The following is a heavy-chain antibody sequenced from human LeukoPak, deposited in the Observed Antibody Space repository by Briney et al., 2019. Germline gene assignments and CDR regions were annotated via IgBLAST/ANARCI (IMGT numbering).Heavy chain of an antibody. CDR1: GGSISPYY. J-gene: IGHJ3*02. D-gene: IGHD2-2*02. V-gene: IGHV4-4*07. Sequence: SETLSLTCTVSGGSISPYYWSWIRQPAGKGLEWIGRMFTSGNTNYNSSLKSRVTMSVDTSKNLFSLKLISVTAADTAVYYCARSRCYNCAFDIWGQGTMVTVSS. CDR3: ARSRCYNCAFDI. CDR2: MFTSGNT.